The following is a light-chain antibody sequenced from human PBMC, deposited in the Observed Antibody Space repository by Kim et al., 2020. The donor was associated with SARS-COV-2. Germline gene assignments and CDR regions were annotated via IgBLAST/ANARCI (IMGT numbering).Light chain of an antibody. CDR1: QSIPSNY. Sequence: PGERATLSCRASQSIPSNYVAWYQQKPGQAPRLLIYAASTRATGIPDRFSGSGSGLDFTLTIRSLEPEDFALYYCQQYGSSPPTTFGPGTRLEIK. CDR3: QQYGSSPPTT. CDR2: AAS. V-gene: IGKV3-20*01. J-gene: IGKJ5*01.